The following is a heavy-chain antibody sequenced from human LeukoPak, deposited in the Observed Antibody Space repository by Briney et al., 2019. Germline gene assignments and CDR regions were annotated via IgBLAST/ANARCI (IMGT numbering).Heavy chain of an antibody. D-gene: IGHD2-15*01. J-gene: IGHJ4*02. V-gene: IGHV3-23*01. CDR3: AKGIVVGVAVAGGFDY. CDR1: GFTFSSYA. CDR2: ISGSGGST. Sequence: GGSLRLSCAASGFTFSSYAMSWVRQAPGKGLEWVSAISGSGGSTYYADSVKGRFTISRDDSKNTLYLQMNSLRAEDTAVYYWAKGIVVGVAVAGGFDYWGQGTLVTVSS.